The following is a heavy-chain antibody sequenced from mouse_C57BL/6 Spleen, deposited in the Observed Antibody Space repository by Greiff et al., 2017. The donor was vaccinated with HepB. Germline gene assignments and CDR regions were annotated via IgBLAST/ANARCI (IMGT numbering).Heavy chain of an antibody. Sequence: VQLQQPGAELVRPGTSVKLSCKASGYTFTSYWMHWVKQRPGQGLEWIGVIDPSDSYTNYNQKFKGKATLTVDTSSSTAYMQLSSLTSEDSAVYYCARLGNYVDYWGQGTLVTVSA. V-gene: IGHV1-59*01. CDR2: IDPSDSYT. CDR3: ARLGNYVDY. D-gene: IGHD2-1*01. J-gene: IGHJ3*01. CDR1: GYTFTSYW.